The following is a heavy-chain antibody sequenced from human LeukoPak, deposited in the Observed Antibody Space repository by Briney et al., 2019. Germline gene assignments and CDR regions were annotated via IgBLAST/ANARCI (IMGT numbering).Heavy chain of an antibody. Sequence: PSETLSLTCTVSGGSISSYYWSWIRQPPGKGLEWIGYIYYSGSTNYNPSPKSRVTISVDTSKNQFSLKLSSVTAADTAVYYCAIHSNLRRPPNYYYYMDVWGKGTTVTVSS. D-gene: IGHD4-11*01. CDR3: AIHSNLRRPPNYYYYMDV. V-gene: IGHV4-59*01. J-gene: IGHJ6*03. CDR1: GGSISSYY. CDR2: IYYSGST.